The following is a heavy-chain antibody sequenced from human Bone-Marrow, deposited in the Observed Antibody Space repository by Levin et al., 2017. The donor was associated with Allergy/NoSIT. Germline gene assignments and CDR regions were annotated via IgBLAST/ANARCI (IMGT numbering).Heavy chain of an antibody. Sequence: GGSLRLSCAASGFTFSDHYMDWVRQAPGKGLEWVGRTRNKANSYTTEYAASVKGRFSISRDDPKNSLYLQMNSLKTEDTAVYFCARGGGGGSYTFDYWGQGTLVTVSS. CDR2: TRNKANSYTT. CDR1: GFTFSDHY. V-gene: IGHV3-72*01. CDR3: ARGGGGGSYTFDY. J-gene: IGHJ4*02. D-gene: IGHD1-26*01.